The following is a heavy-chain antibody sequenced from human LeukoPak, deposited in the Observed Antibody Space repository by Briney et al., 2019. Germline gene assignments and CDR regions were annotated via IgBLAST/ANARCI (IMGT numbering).Heavy chain of an antibody. Sequence: GRSLRLSCAASGFTFSSYAMHWVRQAPGKGLEWVAVISYDGSNKYYADSVKGRFTISRDNSKNTLYLQMNSLRAEDTAVYYCAKSWSHRCYGMDVWGQGTTVTVSS. CDR1: GFTFSSYA. CDR2: ISYDGSNK. CDR3: AKSWSHRCYGMDV. D-gene: IGHD3-3*01. J-gene: IGHJ6*02. V-gene: IGHV3-30-3*02.